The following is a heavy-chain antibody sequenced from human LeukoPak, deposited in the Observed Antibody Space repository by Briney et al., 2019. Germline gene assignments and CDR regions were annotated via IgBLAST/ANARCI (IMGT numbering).Heavy chain of an antibody. CDR1: GGSISSGGYY. D-gene: IGHD6-19*01. J-gene: IGHJ4*02. CDR2: IYYSGST. CDR3: ARDSSGWYYSDY. V-gene: IGHV4-31*03. Sequence: SQTLSLTCTVSGGSISSGGYYWSWIRQHPGKGLEWIGYIYYSGSTYYNPSLKSRVTISVDTSKNQFSLKLSSVTAADTAVYYCARDSSGWYYSDYWGQGTLVTVSS.